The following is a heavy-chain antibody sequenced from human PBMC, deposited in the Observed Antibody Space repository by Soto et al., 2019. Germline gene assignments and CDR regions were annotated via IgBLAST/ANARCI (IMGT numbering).Heavy chain of an antibody. V-gene: IGHV1-18*01. CDR1: GYTFTSYG. J-gene: IGHJ4*02. Sequence: QVQLVQSGAEVKKPGASVNVSCKASGYTFTSYGISWVRQPPGQGLEWMGWISAYNGNTNYAEKFQGRVTMTTDTSTNTAYMEMRSLRSDDPAVYYFSRYSWGGFDHWGQGTLVTVSS. D-gene: IGHD7-27*01. CDR2: ISAYNGNT. CDR3: SRYSWGGFDH.